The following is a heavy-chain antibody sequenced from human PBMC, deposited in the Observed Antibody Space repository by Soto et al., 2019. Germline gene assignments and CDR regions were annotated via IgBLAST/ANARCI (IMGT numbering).Heavy chain of an antibody. D-gene: IGHD3-22*01. J-gene: IGHJ5*02. CDR1: GYTFTSYG. V-gene: IGHV1-18*04. Sequence: GASVKVSCTASGYTFTSYGISWVRQAPGQGLEWMGWISAYNGNTNYAQKLQGRVTMTTDTSTSTAYMELRSLRSDDTAVYYCARGIGNYYDSSGYYVPWFDPWGQGTLVTVAS. CDR2: ISAYNGNT. CDR3: ARGIGNYYDSSGYYVPWFDP.